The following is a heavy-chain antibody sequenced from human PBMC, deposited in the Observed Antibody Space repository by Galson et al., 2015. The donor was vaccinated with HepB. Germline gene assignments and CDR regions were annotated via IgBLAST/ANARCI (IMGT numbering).Heavy chain of an antibody. V-gene: IGHV3-72*01. CDR3: ARVTADGYFDY. CDR2: TRDKANSYST. Sequence: SLRLSCAASGFTFSEHYMDWVRQAPGKGLEWVGRTRDKANSYSTEYAASVKGRFTISRDDSKNSLSLQMNSLKTEDTAVYYCARVTADGYFDYWGQGTLVTVSS. CDR1: GFTFSEHY. J-gene: IGHJ4*02.